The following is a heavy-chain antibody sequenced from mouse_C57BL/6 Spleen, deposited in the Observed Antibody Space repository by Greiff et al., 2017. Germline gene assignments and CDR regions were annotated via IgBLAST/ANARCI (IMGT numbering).Heavy chain of an antibody. V-gene: IGHV1-81*01. CDR2: IYPSSSNT. Sequence: QVQLQQSGAELARPGASVKLSCKASGYTFTSYGISWVKQRTGQGLEWIGVIYPSSSNTYYNEKFKGKATLNADKSSSTAYMELRSLTSDYSAVYFCARNGYDAEYYAMDYWGQGTSVTFSS. D-gene: IGHD2-2*01. J-gene: IGHJ4*01. CDR1: GYTFTSYG. CDR3: ARNGYDAEYYAMDY.